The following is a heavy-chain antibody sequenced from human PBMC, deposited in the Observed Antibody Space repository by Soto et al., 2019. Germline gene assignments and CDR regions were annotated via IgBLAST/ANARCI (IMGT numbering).Heavy chain of an antibody. CDR1: GGSISSSSYY. D-gene: IGHD6-13*01. J-gene: IGHJ5*02. Sequence: SETLSLTCTVSGGSISSSSYYWGWIRQPPGKGLEWIGSIYYSGSTYYNPPLKSRVTISVDTSKNQFSLKLSSVTAADTDVYYCARVLRRKQQLTVWCDPGGQGILVTVYS. CDR2: IYYSGST. CDR3: ARVLRRKQQLTVWCDP. V-gene: IGHV4-39*01.